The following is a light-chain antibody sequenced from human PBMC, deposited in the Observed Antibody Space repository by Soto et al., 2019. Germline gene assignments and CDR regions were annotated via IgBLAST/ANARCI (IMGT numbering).Light chain of an antibody. CDR1: QSISSY. CDR2: AAS. Sequence: DIQMTQSPSSLSASVGDRVTITCRASQSISSYLSWYQQKPGKAPKLLIYAASSLQSGVPSRFSGSGSGTDFTLTISGLQLEDFATYYCQQSSSTPRTFGQGTKLEIK. CDR3: QQSSSTPRT. J-gene: IGKJ2*01. V-gene: IGKV1-39*01.